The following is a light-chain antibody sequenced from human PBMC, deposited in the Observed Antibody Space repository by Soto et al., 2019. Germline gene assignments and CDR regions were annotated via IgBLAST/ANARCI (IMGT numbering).Light chain of an antibody. CDR3: QQYGSSPA. Sequence: EIVLTQPPATLSLSPGERATLSCRASQSVSSYLAWYQQKPGQAPRLLIYGASSRATGIPDRFSGSGSGTDFTLTISRLEPEDFAVYYCQQYGSSPAFGGGTKVDI. J-gene: IGKJ4*01. CDR2: GAS. V-gene: IGKV3-20*01. CDR1: QSVSSY.